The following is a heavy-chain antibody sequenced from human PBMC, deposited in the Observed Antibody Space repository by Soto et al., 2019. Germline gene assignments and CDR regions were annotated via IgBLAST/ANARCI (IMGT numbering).Heavy chain of an antibody. CDR1: GFTFSSYW. J-gene: IGHJ3*02. V-gene: IGHV3-7*01. Sequence: GGSLRLSCAASGFTFSSYWMSWVRQAPGKGLEWVANIKQDGSEKYYVDSVKGRFTISRDNAKNSLYLQMNSLRAEDTAVYYCARDPFFGVVIGTDAFDIWGQGTMVTVSS. CDR2: IKQDGSEK. CDR3: ARDPFFGVVIGTDAFDI. D-gene: IGHD3-3*01.